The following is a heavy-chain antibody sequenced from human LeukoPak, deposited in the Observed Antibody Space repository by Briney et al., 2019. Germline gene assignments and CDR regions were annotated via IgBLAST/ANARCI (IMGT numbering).Heavy chain of an antibody. CDR3: ATSQEGYCSSTSCYDY. D-gene: IGHD2-2*01. CDR2: IIPILGIA. J-gene: IGHJ4*02. CDR1: GGTFSCYA. Sequence: ASVKVSCKASGGTFSCYAISRVRQAPGQGLEWMGRIIPILGIANYAQKFQGRVTITADKSTSTAYMELSSLRSEDTAVYYCATSQEGYCSSTSCYDYRGQGTLVTVSS. V-gene: IGHV1-69*04.